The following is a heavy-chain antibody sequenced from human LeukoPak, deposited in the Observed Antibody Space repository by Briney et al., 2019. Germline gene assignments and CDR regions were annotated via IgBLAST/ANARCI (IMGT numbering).Heavy chain of an antibody. J-gene: IGHJ4*02. CDR1: GGSFSGYY. D-gene: IGHD3-10*01. CDR3: ARSDYYGSGSYYNSNYFDY. Sequence: PSETLSLTCAVYGGSFSGYYWSWIRQPPGKGLEWIGEINHSGSTNYNPSLKSRVTISVDTSKNQFSLKLNSMTAADTAVYYCARSDYYGSGSYYNSNYFDYWGQGTLVTVSS. CDR2: INHSGST. V-gene: IGHV4-34*01.